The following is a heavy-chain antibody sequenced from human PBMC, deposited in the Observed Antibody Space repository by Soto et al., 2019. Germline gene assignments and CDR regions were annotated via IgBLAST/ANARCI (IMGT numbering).Heavy chain of an antibody. D-gene: IGHD3-10*01. CDR3: VTSLWFGTQPEI. V-gene: IGHV4-34*01. Sequence: QVQLQQWGAGLLKPSETLSLTCAVYGGSFSGYYWTWFRQPPGKGLEWIGEISPSGTTKYIPSLKSHVTISADTSKNQFSLKVTSVTAADQAVYYCVTSLWFGTQPEIWGQGALVTVSS. J-gene: IGHJ4*02. CDR2: ISPSGTT. CDR1: GGSFSGYY.